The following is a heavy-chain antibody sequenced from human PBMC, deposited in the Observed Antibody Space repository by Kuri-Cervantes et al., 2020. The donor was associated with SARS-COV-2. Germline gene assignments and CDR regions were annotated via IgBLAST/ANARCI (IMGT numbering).Heavy chain of an antibody. CDR2: ISGSSTYI. Sequence: GGSLRLSCAASGFTFNICRMIWVRQAQGKGLEWVSSISGSSTYIYYADSVKGRFTISRDNSKNTLYLQMNSLRAEDTAVYYCARGLRGSGSYSPAHYGMDVWGQGTTVTVSS. D-gene: IGHD3-10*01. CDR1: GFTFNICR. V-gene: IGHV3-21*01. J-gene: IGHJ6*02. CDR3: ARGLRGSGSYSPAHYGMDV.